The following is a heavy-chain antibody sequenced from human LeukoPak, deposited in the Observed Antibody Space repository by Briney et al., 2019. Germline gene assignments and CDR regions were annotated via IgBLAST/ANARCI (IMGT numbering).Heavy chain of an antibody. V-gene: IGHV1-69*13. CDR1: GGTFSSYA. CDR3: ARQPGIAAAGPFSLRDY. Sequence: ASVKVSCKASGGTFSSYAISWVRQAPGQGLEWMGGIIPIFGTANYAQKFQGRVTITADESTSTAYMELSSLGSEDTAVYYCARQPGIAAAGPFSLRDYWGQGTLVTVSS. J-gene: IGHJ4*02. D-gene: IGHD6-13*01. CDR2: IIPIFGTA.